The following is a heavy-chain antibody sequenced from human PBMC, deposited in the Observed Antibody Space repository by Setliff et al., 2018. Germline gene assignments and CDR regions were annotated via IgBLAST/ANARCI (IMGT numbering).Heavy chain of an antibody. J-gene: IGHJ4*02. CDR1: GFMFRGYL. D-gene: IGHD6-19*01. V-gene: IGHV3-7*03. CDR3: TRDSVYSSGWYASGH. Sequence: PGGSLRLSCAASGFMFRGYLMAWVRQAPGKGLEWVASIRQDGFEKHYVDSVKGRFTISRDNGEDSMYLQMNSLRVEDTAFYYCTRDSVYSSGWYASGHWGQGTLVTVSS. CDR2: IRQDGFEK.